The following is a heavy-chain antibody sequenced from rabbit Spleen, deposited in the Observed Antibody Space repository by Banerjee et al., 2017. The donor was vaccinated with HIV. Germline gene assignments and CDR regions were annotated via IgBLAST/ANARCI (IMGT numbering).Heavy chain of an antibody. CDR3: ARDTGSSFSSYGMDL. J-gene: IGHJ6*01. D-gene: IGHD8-1*01. V-gene: IGHV1S45*01. CDR1: GFSFSSGYW. Sequence: QEQLEESGGDLVKPEGSLTLTCTASGFSFSSGYWICWVRQAPGKGLEWIACIELGSSGFTYFASWAKGRFTISKTSSTTVTLHMTSLTAADTATYFCARDTGSSFSSYGMDLWGQGTLVTVS. CDR2: IELGSSGFT.